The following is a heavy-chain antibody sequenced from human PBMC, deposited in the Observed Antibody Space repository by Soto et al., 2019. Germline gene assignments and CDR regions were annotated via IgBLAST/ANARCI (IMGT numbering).Heavy chain of an antibody. Sequence: PGGSLRLSCKASGFIFSNYAMSWVRQAPGKGLQWVSGIGGSGYDTYYADSVKGRFTISRDNSRDTLHLQMTSLRADDTAIYYCAVPTGIEVTGPDYWGQGTRVTVSS. CDR1: GFIFSNYA. V-gene: IGHV3-23*01. CDR3: AVPTGIEVTGPDY. D-gene: IGHD6-19*01. CDR2: IGGSGYDT. J-gene: IGHJ4*02.